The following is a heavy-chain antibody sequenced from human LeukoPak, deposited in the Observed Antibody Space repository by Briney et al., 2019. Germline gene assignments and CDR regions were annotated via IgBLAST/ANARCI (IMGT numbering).Heavy chain of an antibody. CDR2: INHSGST. Sequence: PSETLSLTCAVSGGSFSGYYWSWIRQPPGKGLEWIGEINHSGSTNYNPSLKSRVTISVDTSKNQFSLKLSFVTAADTAVYYCARGLSPEHYYDSSGQPLGYWGQGTLVTVSS. J-gene: IGHJ4*02. D-gene: IGHD3-22*01. CDR3: ARGLSPEHYYDSSGQPLGY. CDR1: GGSFSGYY. V-gene: IGHV4-34*01.